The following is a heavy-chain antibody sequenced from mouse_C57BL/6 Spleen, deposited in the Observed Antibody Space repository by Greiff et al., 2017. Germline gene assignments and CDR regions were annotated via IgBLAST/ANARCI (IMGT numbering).Heavy chain of an antibody. Sequence: QVQLQQPGAELVKPGASVKLSCKASGYTFTSYWMHWVKQRPGRGLEGIGRIDPNSGGTKYNEKFKSKATLTVDQPSSTAYMHLSSLTSEDSAVFYCARKGYDYDPYAMDYWGQRTSVTVSS. CDR2: IDPNSGGT. CDR3: ARKGYDYDPYAMDY. V-gene: IGHV1-72*01. J-gene: IGHJ4*01. CDR1: GYTFTSYW. D-gene: IGHD2-4*01.